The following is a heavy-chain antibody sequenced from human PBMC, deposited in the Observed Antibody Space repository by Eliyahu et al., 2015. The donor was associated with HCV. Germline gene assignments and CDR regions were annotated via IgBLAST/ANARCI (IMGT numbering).Heavy chain of an antibody. D-gene: IGHD2-2*01. CDR2: INPSGGST. J-gene: IGHJ6*02. V-gene: IGHV1-46*03. Sequence: GLEWMGIINPSGGSTSYAQKFQGRVTMTRDTSTSTVYMELSSLRSEDTAVYYCARGRGYCSSTSCYPDYYGMDVWGQGTTVTVSS. CDR3: ARGRGYCSSTSCYPDYYGMDV.